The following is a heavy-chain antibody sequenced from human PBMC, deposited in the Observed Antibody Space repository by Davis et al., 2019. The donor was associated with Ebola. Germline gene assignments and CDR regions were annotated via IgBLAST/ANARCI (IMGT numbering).Heavy chain of an antibody. CDR2: INPHNGNT. Sequence: ASVKVSCKASGYTFTSYGITWVRQAPGQGLEWMGWINPHNGNTNYAQNVQGRVTMTTDTATSTAYMEVGSLRSDDTAVYFCARAQFPTTSDHWGQGTLVTVSS. CDR3: ARAQFPTTSDH. CDR1: GYTFTSYG. J-gene: IGHJ4*02. V-gene: IGHV1-18*04. D-gene: IGHD1-1*01.